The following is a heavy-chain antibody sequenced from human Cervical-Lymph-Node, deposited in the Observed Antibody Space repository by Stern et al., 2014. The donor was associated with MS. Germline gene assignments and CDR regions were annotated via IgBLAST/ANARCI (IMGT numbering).Heavy chain of an antibody. J-gene: IGHJ4*02. CDR2: ISPIGDST. CDR3: ARLRGYNVLTGYLDY. CDR1: GYTFTNYY. V-gene: IGHV1-46*01. D-gene: IGHD3-9*01. Sequence: QVQLVQSGAEVKKPGASVKISCKASGYTFTNYYMHWVRQAPGQGLEWMGIISPIGDSTSYAQKFEGRVTMTRDTSTSTVNMELSSLTSGDTAVYYCARLRGYNVLTGYLDYWGQGTLVTVSS.